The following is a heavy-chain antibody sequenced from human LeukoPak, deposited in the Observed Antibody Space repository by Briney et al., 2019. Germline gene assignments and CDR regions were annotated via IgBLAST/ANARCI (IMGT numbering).Heavy chain of an antibody. CDR1: GFTFSSYG. CDR2: ISYDGSNK. CDR3: AAIWSGGYYYYYYGMDV. D-gene: IGHD3-3*01. V-gene: IGHV3-30*03. J-gene: IGHJ6*02. Sequence: PGGSLRLSCAASGFTFSSYGMHWVRQAPGKGLEWVAVISYDGSNKYYADSVKGRFTISRDNSKNTLYLQMNSLRAEDTAVYYCAAIWSGGYYYYYYGMDVWGQGTTVTVSS.